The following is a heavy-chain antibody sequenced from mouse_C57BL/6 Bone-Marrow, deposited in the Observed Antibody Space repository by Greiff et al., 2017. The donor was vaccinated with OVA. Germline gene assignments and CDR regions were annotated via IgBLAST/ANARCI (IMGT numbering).Heavy chain of an antibody. D-gene: IGHD1-1*01. V-gene: IGHV5-12*01. CDR1: GFTFSDYY. J-gene: IGHJ1*03. CDR2: ISNGGGST. CDR3: ARVYYYGWYFDV. Sequence: EVQLVESGGGLVQPGGSLKLSCAASGFTFSDYYMYWVRQTPEKRLEWVAYISNGGGSTYYPATVKGRFTISRDNAKNTLYLQMSRLKSEDTAMYYCARVYYYGWYFDVWGTGTTVTVAS.